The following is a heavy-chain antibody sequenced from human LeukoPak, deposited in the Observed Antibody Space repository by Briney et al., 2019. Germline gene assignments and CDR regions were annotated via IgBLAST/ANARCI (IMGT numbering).Heavy chain of an antibody. CDR2: INNDGRTT. J-gene: IGHJ4*02. CDR1: GFPFANTW. D-gene: IGHD3-10*01. V-gene: IGHV3-74*01. Sequence: PAGSLRLSCAASGFPFANTWMHWVRQAPGRGMVWVSLINNDGRTTHYADSVKGRFTISRDNAKNTVYLQMNSLRAEDTAVYYCAIGGTYGSGSWGQGTLVTVSS. CDR3: AIGGTYGSGS.